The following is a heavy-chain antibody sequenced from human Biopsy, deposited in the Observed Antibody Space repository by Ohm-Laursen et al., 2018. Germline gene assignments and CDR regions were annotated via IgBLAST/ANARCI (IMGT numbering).Heavy chain of an antibody. CDR1: GFIFSSYG. J-gene: IGHJ5*02. CDR3: ARGPGKLWSGYYT. V-gene: IGHV3-33*01. Sequence: SLRLSCAASGFIFSSYGIHWVRQAPGKGLDWVAVIWFDGTKKYYADSVKGRFTISRDDSKNTVYLQMNSLRAEDTAVYYCARGPGKLWSGYYTWGQGSLVSVSS. D-gene: IGHD3-3*01. CDR2: IWFDGTKK.